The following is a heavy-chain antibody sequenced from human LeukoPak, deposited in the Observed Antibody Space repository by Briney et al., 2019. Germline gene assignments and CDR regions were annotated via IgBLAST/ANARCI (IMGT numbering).Heavy chain of an antibody. CDR2: IYYSGST. D-gene: IGHD4-17*01. CDR1: GGSFSGYY. Sequence: SETLSLTCAVYGGSFSGYYWSWIRQPPGKGLEWIGYIYYSGSTNYNPSLKSRVTISVDTSKNQFSLKLSSVTAADTAVYYCASSHSDYGDYYFDYWGQGTLVTVSS. CDR3: ASSHSDYGDYYFDY. J-gene: IGHJ4*02. V-gene: IGHV4-59*01.